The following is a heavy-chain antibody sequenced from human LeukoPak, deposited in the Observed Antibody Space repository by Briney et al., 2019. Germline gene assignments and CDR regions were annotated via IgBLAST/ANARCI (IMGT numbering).Heavy chain of an antibody. CDR3: ARDLIPAAIPPPFDY. Sequence: GGSLRLSCEGSGFTFSSYGMSWVRQAPGKGLEWVSGISGGGGYTYYADSVKGRFNISRDNSKNTLYLQMNSLRAEDTAVYYCARDLIPAAIPPPFDYWGQGTLVTVSS. J-gene: IGHJ4*02. V-gene: IGHV3-23*01. CDR2: ISGGGGYT. D-gene: IGHD2-2*01. CDR1: GFTFSSYG.